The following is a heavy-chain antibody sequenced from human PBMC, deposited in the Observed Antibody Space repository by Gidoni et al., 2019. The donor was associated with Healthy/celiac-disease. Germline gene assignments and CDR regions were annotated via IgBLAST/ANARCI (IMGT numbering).Heavy chain of an antibody. CDR3: AKLDYGGFLEWLFPNDY. CDR2: ISGSGGST. Sequence: EVQLVEYGGGLVQPGGYLRLSCAASGFTFSSYAMSWVRQAPGKGLEWVSAISGSGGSTYYADSVKCRFTISRDNSKNTLYLQMNSLRAEDTAVYYCAKLDYGGFLEWLFPNDYWGQGTLVTVSS. J-gene: IGHJ4*02. V-gene: IGHV3-23*04. CDR1: GFTFSSYA. D-gene: IGHD3-3*01.